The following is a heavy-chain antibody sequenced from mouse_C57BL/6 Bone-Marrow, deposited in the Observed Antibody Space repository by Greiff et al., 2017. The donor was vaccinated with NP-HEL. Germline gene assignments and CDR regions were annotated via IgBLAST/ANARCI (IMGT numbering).Heavy chain of an antibody. Sequence: EVMLVESGGGLVKPGGSLKLSCAASGFSFSSYAMSWVRQTPEKRLEWVATISDGGSYTYYPDNVKGRFTISRDNAKNNLYLQMSHLKTEDTAMFYCARDRSDLPYYFDYWGQGATLTVSS. J-gene: IGHJ2*01. CDR2: ISDGGSYT. CDR1: GFSFSSYA. CDR3: ARDRSDLPYYFDY. V-gene: IGHV5-4*01.